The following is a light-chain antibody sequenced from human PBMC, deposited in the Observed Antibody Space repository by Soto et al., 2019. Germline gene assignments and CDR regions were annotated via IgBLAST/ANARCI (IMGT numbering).Light chain of an antibody. J-gene: IGLJ1*01. Sequence: QSVLTQPPSASGTPGQRVTISCSGSSSNIENNVVNWYQQLPGTAPKVLIYSNNQRPSGVPDRLSGSKSGTSASLAISGLQSEDEADYYCAAWDDNLNAYVFGDGTKLTVL. CDR1: SSNIENNV. CDR2: SNN. CDR3: AAWDDNLNAYV. V-gene: IGLV1-44*01.